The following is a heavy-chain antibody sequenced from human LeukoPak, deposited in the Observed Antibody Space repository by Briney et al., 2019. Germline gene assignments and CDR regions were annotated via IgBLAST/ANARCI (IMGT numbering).Heavy chain of an antibody. Sequence: ASVKVSCKASGYTFTSYGISGVRQAPGQGLEWVVWISAYNGNTNYAQKLQGRVTMTTDTSTSTAYMELRSLRSDDTAVYYCARVGSTVTTSLFDPWGQGTLVTVSS. V-gene: IGHV1-18*01. D-gene: IGHD4-11*01. CDR2: ISAYNGNT. J-gene: IGHJ5*02. CDR1: GYTFTSYG. CDR3: ARVGSTVTTSLFDP.